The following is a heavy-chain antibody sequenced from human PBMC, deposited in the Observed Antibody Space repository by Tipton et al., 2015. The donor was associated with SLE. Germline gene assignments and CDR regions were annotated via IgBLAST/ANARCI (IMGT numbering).Heavy chain of an antibody. Sequence: LRLSCTVSGGSISSYYWSWIRQPPGKGLEWIGYLYYSGRTNYNPSLKSRVTISVDTSTNQFSLKLSSVTAADTAVYYCARGRFIDYWGQGTLVTVSS. J-gene: IGHJ4*02. V-gene: IGHV4-59*01. CDR1: GGSISSYY. D-gene: IGHD3-3*01. CDR3: ARGRFIDY. CDR2: LYYSGRT.